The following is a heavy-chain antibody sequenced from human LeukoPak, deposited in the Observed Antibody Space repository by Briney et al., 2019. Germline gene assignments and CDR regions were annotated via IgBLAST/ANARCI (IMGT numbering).Heavy chain of an antibody. Sequence: SETLSLTCTASGGSISSYYWSWIRQPPGKGLEWIGYIYYSGSTNYNPSLKSRVTISVDTSKNQFSLKLSSVTAADTAVHYCARHGSGYCSGGSCYGFDAFDIWGQGTMVTVSS. CDR3: ARHGSGYCSGGSCYGFDAFDI. CDR2: IYYSGST. CDR1: GGSISSYY. V-gene: IGHV4-59*08. D-gene: IGHD2-15*01. J-gene: IGHJ3*02.